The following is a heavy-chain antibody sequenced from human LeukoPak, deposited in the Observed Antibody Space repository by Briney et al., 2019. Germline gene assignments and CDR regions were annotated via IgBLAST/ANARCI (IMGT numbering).Heavy chain of an antibody. D-gene: IGHD6-13*01. V-gene: IGHV3-7*01. CDR2: IKQDGSEK. Sequence: PGGSLRLSCAASGFTFSSYWMSWVRQAPGKGLEWVANIKQDGSEKYYVDSVKGRFTISRDNAKNSLYLQMNSLRAEDTAVYYCARGSSSWYGEYYFDYWGQGTLVTVSS. J-gene: IGHJ4*02. CDR1: GFTFSSYW. CDR3: ARGSSSWYGEYYFDY.